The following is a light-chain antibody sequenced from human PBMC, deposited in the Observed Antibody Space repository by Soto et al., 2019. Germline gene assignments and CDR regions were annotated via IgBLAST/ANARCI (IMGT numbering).Light chain of an antibody. V-gene: IGKV1-5*01. CDR2: DAS. Sequence: DIQMTHSPSTLSASVGDRVTITCRASQSISRSLAWYQQKPGKAPKLLIYDASNLERGVSSRFSGSGSGTEFTLTISSLQPDDFATYYCQHYNSYSEAFGQGTKVDIK. CDR1: QSISRS. J-gene: IGKJ1*01. CDR3: QHYNSYSEA.